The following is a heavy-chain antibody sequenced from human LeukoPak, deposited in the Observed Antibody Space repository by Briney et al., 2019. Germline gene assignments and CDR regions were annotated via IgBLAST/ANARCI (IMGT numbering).Heavy chain of an antibody. Sequence: SEALSLTCTVSGGSLSNHYWSWIRQPPGKGLEWIGHIYDSGSTTYNPSLKSRVTMSVDTSKNQFSLNLSSVTAADTAVYYCARGRIGGPKAPFDYWGQGTLVTVSS. J-gene: IGHJ4*02. CDR1: GGSLSNHY. CDR3: ARGRIGGPKAPFDY. D-gene: IGHD3-16*01. V-gene: IGHV4-59*11. CDR2: IYDSGST.